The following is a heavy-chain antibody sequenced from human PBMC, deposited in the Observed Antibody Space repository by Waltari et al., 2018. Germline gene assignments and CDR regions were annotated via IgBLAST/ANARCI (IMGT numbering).Heavy chain of an antibody. V-gene: IGHV3-66*03. CDR1: GFFVSNNY. J-gene: IGHJ6*02. D-gene: IGHD3-10*01. CDR3: AISPRLGSNNCLSYYYYGMDV. CDR2: IYTWGTT. Sequence: EVQLVESGGGLIQPGGSLRLSCAASGFFVSNNYMSWVRQAPGKGLEWVSVIYTWGTTFYAESVKCRFTISRDNSKNTLHLQMNSLRAEDTSMYYCAISPRLGSNNCLSYYYYGMDVWGQGTTVTVSS.